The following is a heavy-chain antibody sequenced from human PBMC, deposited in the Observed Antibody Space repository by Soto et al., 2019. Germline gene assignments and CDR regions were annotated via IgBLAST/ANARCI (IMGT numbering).Heavy chain of an antibody. J-gene: IGHJ4*02. Sequence: EVQLLESGGGLVQPGGSRXISCTASGFXFXXYAMAWVRHAPGKGLEWVSGISGSGENTNYADSVKGRFTISRDNSKNTLYLQMKRLRAEDTALYYCAKDYGVRGIMTNLFDSWGQGTLVTVSS. CDR2: ISGSGENT. CDR3: AKDYGVRGIMTNLFDS. D-gene: IGHD3-10*01. V-gene: IGHV3-23*01. CDR1: GFXFXXYA.